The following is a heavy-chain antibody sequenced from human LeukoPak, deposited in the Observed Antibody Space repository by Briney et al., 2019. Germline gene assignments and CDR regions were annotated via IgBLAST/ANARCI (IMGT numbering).Heavy chain of an antibody. J-gene: IGHJ4*02. CDR1: GGSLSSYY. D-gene: IGHD3-10*01. Sequence: SETLSLTCIVSGGSLSSYYWSCLRQPAGKGLEWIGRIYTSGSANYNPSLTSRVTISVDTSKNQFSLKLSSVTAADTAVYYCARDEYGSGSYYNDYWGQGTLVTVSS. CDR2: IYTSGSA. CDR3: ARDEYGSGSYYNDY. V-gene: IGHV4-4*07.